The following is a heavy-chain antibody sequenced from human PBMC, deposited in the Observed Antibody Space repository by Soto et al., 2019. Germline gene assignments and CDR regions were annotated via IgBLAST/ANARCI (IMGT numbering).Heavy chain of an antibody. CDR2: ISANGQGI. Sequence: GGSLRISCAASGFTFNNYAMRWVRQAPGKGLEWVSAISANGQGIYYADSVKGRFIISRDSSKNTVFLHMDSLTAEDTAVYYCAKDRNYPRDQFHNWGQGTLVTVSS. CDR1: GFTFNNYA. D-gene: IGHD1-7*01. V-gene: IGHV3-23*01. CDR3: AKDRNYPRDQFHN. J-gene: IGHJ4*02.